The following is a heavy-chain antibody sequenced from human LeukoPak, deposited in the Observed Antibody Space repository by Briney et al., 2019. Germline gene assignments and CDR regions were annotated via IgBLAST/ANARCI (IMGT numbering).Heavy chain of an antibody. V-gene: IGHV3-43*01. J-gene: IGHJ4*02. Sequence: GGSLRLSCAASGFTFDDYTMHWVRQAPGKGLEWVSLISWDGGSTYYADSVKGRFTISRDNSKNSLYLQMNSLRTEDTALYYCAKDGGFEGGVVVPAALYYFDYWGQGTLVTVSS. CDR1: GFTFDDYT. CDR2: ISWDGGST. D-gene: IGHD2-2*01. CDR3: AKDGGFEGGVVVPAALYYFDY.